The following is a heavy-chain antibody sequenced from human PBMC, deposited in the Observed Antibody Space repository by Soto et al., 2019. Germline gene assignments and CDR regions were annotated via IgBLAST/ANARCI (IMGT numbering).Heavy chain of an antibody. D-gene: IGHD3-22*01. CDR1: GGSFSGYY. Sequence: SETLSLTCAVYGGSFSGYYWSWIRQPPGKGLEWIGEINHSGSTNYNPSLKSRVTISVDTSKNQFSLKLSSVTAADTAVYYCARVNRSSGYLAYWGQGTRVTVSS. CDR3: ARVNRSSGYLAY. CDR2: INHSGST. V-gene: IGHV4-34*01. J-gene: IGHJ4*02.